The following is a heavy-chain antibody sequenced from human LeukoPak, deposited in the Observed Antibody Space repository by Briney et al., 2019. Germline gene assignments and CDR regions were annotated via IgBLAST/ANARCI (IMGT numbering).Heavy chain of an antibody. CDR2: IHSGGST. J-gene: IGHJ4*02. CDR3: ARGPIAAAGIFDY. Sequence: GGSLRLSCAASGFTVSSNYMSWVRQAPGKGLEWVSVIHSGGSTYYADSVKGRFTISRDNSKNTLYLQMNSLRAEDTAVYYCARGPIAAAGIFDYWGQGTLVTVSS. CDR1: GFTVSSNY. V-gene: IGHV3-53*01. D-gene: IGHD6-13*01.